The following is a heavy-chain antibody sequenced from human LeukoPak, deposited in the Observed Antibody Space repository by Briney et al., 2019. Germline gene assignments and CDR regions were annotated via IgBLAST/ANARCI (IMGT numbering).Heavy chain of an antibody. CDR3: ARDREGYSSSSFRFDY. CDR1: GGTFSSYA. D-gene: IGHD6-6*01. V-gene: IGHV1-69*13. J-gene: IGHJ4*02. CDR2: IIPIFGTA. Sequence: ASVKVSCKASGGTFSSYAISWVRQAPGQGLEWMGVIIPIFGTANCAQKFQGRVTITADESTSTAYMELSSLRSEDTAVYYCARDREGYSSSSFRFDYWGQGTLVTVSS.